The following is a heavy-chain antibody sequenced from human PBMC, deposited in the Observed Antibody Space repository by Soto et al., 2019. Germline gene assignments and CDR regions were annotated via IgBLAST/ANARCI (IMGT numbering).Heavy chain of an antibody. D-gene: IGHD2-15*01. CDR2: ISSSSSYT. Sequence: QVQLVESGGGLVKPGGSLRLSCAASGFTFSDYYMSWIRQAPGKGRELVSYISSSSSYTNYADSVKGRFTISRDNAKNSLYLQMNSLRAEDTAVYYCARGGRSCSGGSCSSRNWFDPWGQGTLVTVSS. J-gene: IGHJ5*02. CDR3: ARGGRSCSGGSCSSRNWFDP. V-gene: IGHV3-11*06. CDR1: GFTFSDYY.